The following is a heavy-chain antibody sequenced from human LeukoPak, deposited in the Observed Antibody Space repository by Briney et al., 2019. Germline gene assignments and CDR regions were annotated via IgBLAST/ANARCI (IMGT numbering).Heavy chain of an antibody. CDR3: ASPLKESWLILAV. J-gene: IGHJ4*02. CDR2: IRPDGSNE. CDR1: RFIFSTYG. D-gene: IGHD6-19*01. Sequence: PGGSLRLSCAASRFIFSTYGMHWVRQAPGKGLEWVAFIRPDGSNEYYAASVRGRFAISRDNSQNTLHLQMNSLRPEDTAVYYCASPLKESWLILAVWGQGTLVTVSS. V-gene: IGHV3-30*02.